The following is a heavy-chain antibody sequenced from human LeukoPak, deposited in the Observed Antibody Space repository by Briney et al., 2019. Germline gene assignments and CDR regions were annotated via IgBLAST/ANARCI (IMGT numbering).Heavy chain of an antibody. Sequence: PSETLSLTCTVSGGSISSYYWSWIRQPPGKGLEWIGYIYYSGSTNYNPSLKSRVTISVDTSNNQVSLKLSSVTAADTAVYYCARTREQSAYFFFGYWGQGTLVTVSS. D-gene: IGHD3-3*01. V-gene: IGHV4-59*01. J-gene: IGHJ4*02. CDR1: GGSISSYY. CDR3: ARTREQSAYFFFGY. CDR2: IYYSGST.